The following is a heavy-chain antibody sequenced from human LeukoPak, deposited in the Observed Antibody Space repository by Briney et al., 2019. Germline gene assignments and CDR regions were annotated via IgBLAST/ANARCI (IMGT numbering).Heavy chain of an antibody. J-gene: IGHJ4*02. CDR1: GFTFSSYE. CDR3: TSTLGY. V-gene: IGHV3-15*01. D-gene: IGHD1-1*01. Sequence: PGGSLRLSCAASGFTFSSYEMTWVRQAPGKGLEWVGRIKTKTDGGATDYAAPVKGRVTISRDDSKNTLYLQMNSLKTEDTAVYYCTSTLGYWVQGTLVTVSS. CDR2: IKTKTDGGAT.